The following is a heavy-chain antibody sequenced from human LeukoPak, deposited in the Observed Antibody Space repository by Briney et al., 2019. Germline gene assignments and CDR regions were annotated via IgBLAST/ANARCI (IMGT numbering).Heavy chain of an antibody. J-gene: IGHJ5*02. CDR1: GGAISSYY. CDR2: MYYGGRT. V-gene: IGHV4-59*08. D-gene: IGHD6-19*01. CDR3: ARVVIAVASGGWFDP. Sequence: SSETLSLTCTVSGGAISSYYWSWIRQPPGKGLEWIAYMYYGGRTNYNPSLKSRVTISVDTSKNQFSLKLSSVTAADTAVYYCARVVIAVASGGWFDPWGQGTLVTVSS.